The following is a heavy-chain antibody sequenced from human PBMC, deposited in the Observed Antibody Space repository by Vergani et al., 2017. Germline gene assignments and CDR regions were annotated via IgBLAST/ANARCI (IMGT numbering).Heavy chain of an antibody. J-gene: IGHJ3*02. CDR1: GYSFTSYW. CDR3: ARPPIGGQWLSTDAFDI. V-gene: IGHV5-51*01. CDR2: IYPGDSDT. Sequence: EVQLVQSGAEVKTPGESLKISCKGSGYSFTSYWIGWVRQMPGKGLEGMGIIYPGDSDTRYSPSFQGQVTISADKSISTAYLQWSSLKASDTAMYYCARPPIGGQWLSTDAFDIWGQGTMVTVSS. D-gene: IGHD6-19*01.